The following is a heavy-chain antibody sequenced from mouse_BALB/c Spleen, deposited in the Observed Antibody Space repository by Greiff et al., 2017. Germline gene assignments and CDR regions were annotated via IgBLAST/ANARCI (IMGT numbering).Heavy chain of an antibody. CDR2: ISSGGGNT. CDR3: ARSGGSPSWDLYAMDY. D-gene: IGHD4-1*01. Sequence: EVMLVESGGGLVKPGGSLKLSCAASGFTFSSYTMSWVSQTPEKRLEWVATISSGGGNTYYPDSVKGRFTISRDNAKNNLYLQMSSLRSEDTALYYCARSGGSPSWDLYAMDYWGQGTSVTVSS. CDR1: GFTFSSYT. V-gene: IGHV5-9*03. J-gene: IGHJ4*01.